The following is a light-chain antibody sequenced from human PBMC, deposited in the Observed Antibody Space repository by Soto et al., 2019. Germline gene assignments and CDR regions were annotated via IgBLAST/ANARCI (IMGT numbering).Light chain of an antibody. J-gene: IGLJ2*01. Sequence: QTVVTQEPSLTVSPGGTVTLTCGSSTGAVTSGRYPYWFQQKPGQAPRTLIYDTSNKHSWTPARFSGSLLGGKAALTLSGAQPDDEADYYCLLWYSGVVIFGGGTKLTVL. V-gene: IGLV7-46*01. CDR1: TGAVTSGRY. CDR2: DTS. CDR3: LLWYSGVVI.